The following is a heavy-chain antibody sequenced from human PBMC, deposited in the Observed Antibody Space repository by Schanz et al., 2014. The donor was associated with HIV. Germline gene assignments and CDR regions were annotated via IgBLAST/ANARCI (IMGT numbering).Heavy chain of an antibody. CDR1: GFTFSSYS. D-gene: IGHD1-26*01. J-gene: IGHJ3*02. CDR3: AKDGSWEAFDVFDI. V-gene: IGHV3-30*18. CDR2: ISYDGSNK. Sequence: VQLLQSGGGLVQPGGSLRLSCAASGFTFSSYSMNWVRQAPGKGLQWVAVISYDGSNKYYADSVKGRFTISRDNSKNTLYLQMNSLRAEDTAVYYCAKDGSWEAFDVFDIWGQGTMVTVSS.